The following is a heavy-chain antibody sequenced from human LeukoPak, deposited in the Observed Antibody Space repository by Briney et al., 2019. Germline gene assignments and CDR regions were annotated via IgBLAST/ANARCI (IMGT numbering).Heavy chain of an antibody. V-gene: IGHV4-34*01. CDR2: INHSGST. Sequence: SETLSLTCAVYGGSFSGYYWSWIRQPPGKGLEWIGEINHSGSTNYNPSLKSRVTISVGTSKNQFSLKLSSVTAADTAVYYCARGDFVGDYWFDPWGRGTLVTVSS. CDR3: ARGDFVGDYWFDP. D-gene: IGHD2-21*02. CDR1: GGSFSGYY. J-gene: IGHJ5*02.